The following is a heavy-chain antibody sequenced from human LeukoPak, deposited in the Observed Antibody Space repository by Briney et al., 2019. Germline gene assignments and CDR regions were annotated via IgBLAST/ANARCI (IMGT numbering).Heavy chain of an antibody. V-gene: IGHV1-2*02. CDR2: IDPNSGGT. CDR3: ARLVSY. J-gene: IGHJ4*02. Sequence: ASVKVSCKASGYTFTGYYIHWVRQAPGQGLEWMGWIDPNSGGTNYVQKFQGRVTLTRDTSISTVYMELSRLRFDDTAVYYCARLVSYWGQGTLVTVSS. CDR1: GYTFTGYY. D-gene: IGHD2-8*02.